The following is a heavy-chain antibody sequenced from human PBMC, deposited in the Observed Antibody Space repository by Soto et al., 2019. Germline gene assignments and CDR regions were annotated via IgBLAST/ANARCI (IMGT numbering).Heavy chain of an antibody. V-gene: IGHV3-74*01. Sequence: PGESLKISCAVSGFTFSAYWMHWVRQFPGKGLTWVSRRSDDESTATYADSVKGRFVISRDNAKHSLYLEMNTLRVDDSGLYYCARGPRVSSTGTGAHWGRGTLVTVSS. CDR1: GFTFSAYW. CDR3: ARGPRVSSTGTGAH. D-gene: IGHD1-1*01. CDR2: RSDDESTA. J-gene: IGHJ4*02.